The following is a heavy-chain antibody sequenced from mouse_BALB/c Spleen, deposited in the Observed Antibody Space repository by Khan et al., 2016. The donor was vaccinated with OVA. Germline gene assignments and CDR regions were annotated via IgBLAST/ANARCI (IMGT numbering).Heavy chain of an antibody. V-gene: IGHV1S136*01. CDR1: GYTFTTYV. D-gene: IGHD2-14*01. Sequence: VQLQQSGPELVKPGASVKMSCEASGYTFTTYVMHWVKQKPGQGLEWIGYINPYNDGTNYNEKFKGKATLTSDKSSSTAYMELSSLTSEDSAVYYWARGEYYRYPYSTDYWGQGTSVTVSS. CDR3: ARGEYYRYPYSTDY. J-gene: IGHJ4*01. CDR2: INPYNDGT.